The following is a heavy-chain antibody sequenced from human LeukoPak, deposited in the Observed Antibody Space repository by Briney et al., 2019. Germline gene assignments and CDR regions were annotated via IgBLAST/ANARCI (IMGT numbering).Heavy chain of an antibody. CDR1: GFTFSSYG. D-gene: IGHD2-21*01. CDR2: IWYDGSNK. J-gene: IGHJ4*02. V-gene: IGHV3-33*01. CDR3: ARGRSSYGGDSDY. Sequence: GGSLRLSCAASGFTFSSYGMHWVRQAPGKGLEWVAVIWYDGSNKYYADSVKGRFTISRDNSKNTLYLQMKSLRAEDTAVYYCARGRSSYGGDSDYWGQGTLVTVSS.